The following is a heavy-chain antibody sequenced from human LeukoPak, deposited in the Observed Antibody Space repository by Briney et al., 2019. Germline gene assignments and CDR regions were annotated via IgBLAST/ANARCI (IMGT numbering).Heavy chain of an antibody. J-gene: IGHJ4*02. Sequence: PGRSLRLSCEASGFAFNTYAMHWVRQAPGKGLEWVTLIWHDGSHKFYIDSVRGRFTISRDNSKNTVYLQMNGLRAEDTAVYYCARAVIGPDYWGQGTLVTVSS. CDR2: IWHDGSHK. CDR3: ARAVIGPDY. V-gene: IGHV3-33*01. CDR1: GFAFNTYA.